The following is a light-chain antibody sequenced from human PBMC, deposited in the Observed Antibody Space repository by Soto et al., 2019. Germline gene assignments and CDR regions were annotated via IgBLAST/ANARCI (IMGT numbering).Light chain of an antibody. V-gene: IGKV1-39*01. CDR2: GAS. CDR1: QSIGIY. J-gene: IGKJ1*01. CDR3: QQSFSTPT. Sequence: DIPVTQSPSSLSAAVGDRVTITCRASQSIGIYLGLYHQKPGKAPQLLIYGASTLQSGVPSRFSGSGSGTHFTLTINSLQPEDVGTYSCQQSFSTPTFGQGTKVEI.